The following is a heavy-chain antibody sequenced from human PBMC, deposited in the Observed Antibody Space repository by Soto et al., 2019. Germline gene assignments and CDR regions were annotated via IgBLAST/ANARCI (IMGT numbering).Heavy chain of an antibody. CDR3: TTEAITLELVVNSYAFDV. Sequence: EVQLVESGGGLVKPGGSLRLSCVASGFTFKDAWMSWVRQAPGKGLEWVGHIKSNGDCVVTDYAAAVRGRFHISSDYLKNTLFLEINSLKNEDTAIYYCTTEAITLELVVNSYAFDVWGQGTKVTVSP. V-gene: IGHV3-15*01. J-gene: IGHJ3*01. CDR1: GFTFKDAW. D-gene: IGHD3-10*01. CDR2: IKSNGDCVVT.